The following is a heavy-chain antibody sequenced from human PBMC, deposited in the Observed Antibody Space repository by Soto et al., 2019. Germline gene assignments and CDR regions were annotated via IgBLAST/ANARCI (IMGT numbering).Heavy chain of an antibody. CDR2: IIPIFGTA. J-gene: IGHJ6*02. CDR3: ARSFIVVVVAAHYYYGMDV. D-gene: IGHD2-15*01. V-gene: IGHV1-69*13. CDR1: GGTFSSYA. Sequence: ASVKVSCKASGGTFSSYAISWVRQAPGQGLEWMGGIIPIFGTANYAQKFQGRVTITADESTSTAYMELSSLRSEDTAVYYCARSFIVVVVAAHYYYGMDVWGQGTTVTVSS.